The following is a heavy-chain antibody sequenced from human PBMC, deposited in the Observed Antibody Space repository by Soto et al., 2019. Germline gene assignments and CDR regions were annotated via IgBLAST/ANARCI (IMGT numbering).Heavy chain of an antibody. CDR1: GYTFINYY. J-gene: IGHJ6*02. V-gene: IGHV1-46*01. CDR2: INPSGGRT. Sequence: ASVKVSCKSSGYTFINYYVHWVRQAPGQGLEWMGMINPSGGRTTYPQKFQGRVTMTRDTSTSTVYVELSSLRSDDTAVFYCAREKASTSLLTHYYYSMDVWGQGTTVTVSS. CDR3: AREKASTSLLTHYYYSMDV.